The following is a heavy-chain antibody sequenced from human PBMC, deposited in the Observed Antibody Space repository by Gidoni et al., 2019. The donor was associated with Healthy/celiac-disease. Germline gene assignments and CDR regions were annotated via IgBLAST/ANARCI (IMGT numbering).Heavy chain of an antibody. Sequence: EVQLLESGGGLVQPGGYLRPSCAASGFTFSSYAMRWFRQAPGKGLEWVSAISGSGGSTYYADSVKGLFTIPRDNSKNTLYLQMNSLRAEDTAVYYCAKTTSYYFDYWGQGTLVTVS. J-gene: IGHJ4*02. V-gene: IGHV3-23*01. CDR1: GFTFSSYA. CDR2: ISGSGGST. D-gene: IGHD1-1*01. CDR3: AKTTSYYFDY.